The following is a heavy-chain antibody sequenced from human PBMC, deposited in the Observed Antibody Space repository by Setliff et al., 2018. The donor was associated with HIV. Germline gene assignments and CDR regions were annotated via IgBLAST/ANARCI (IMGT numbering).Heavy chain of an antibody. V-gene: IGHV4-59*12. J-gene: IGHJ6*02. D-gene: IGHD2-21*01. CDR1: GDSISSYY. CDR2: AGSADYGGNA. CDR3: ARSYCGGGLCFRGLDL. Sequence: PSETLSLTCTVSGDSISSYYWSWIRQPPGKGLEWIGSAGSADYGGNAYYNPSLKSRVTISVETSKNQFSLKLTSVTAADTAVYYCARSYCGGGLCFRGLDLWGQGTTVTV.